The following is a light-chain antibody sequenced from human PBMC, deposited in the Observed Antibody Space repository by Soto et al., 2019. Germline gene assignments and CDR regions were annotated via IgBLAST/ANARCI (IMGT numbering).Light chain of an antibody. CDR2: GAS. Sequence: EVVLTQSPGTLSLSPGERATLSCRASQSVTSNYLAWYQQRPGQAPRLLIYGASIRATGGPDRFSGSGSGTDFTLTITRLELEDFAVYYCQQYGTSPLMYTFGQGTKLDIK. CDR3: QQYGTSPLMYT. V-gene: IGKV3-20*01. CDR1: QSVTSNY. J-gene: IGKJ2*01.